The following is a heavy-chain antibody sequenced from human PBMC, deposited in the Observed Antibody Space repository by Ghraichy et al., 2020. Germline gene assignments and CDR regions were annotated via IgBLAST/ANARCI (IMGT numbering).Heavy chain of an antibody. CDR3: ARARIAVAALFDY. V-gene: IGHV3-7*04. Sequence: GGSLRLSCAASGFTFSSYWMSWVRQAPGKGLEWVANIKQDGSEKYYVDSVKGRFTISRDNAKNSLYLQMNSLRAEDTAVYYCARARIAVAALFDYWGQGTLVTVSS. J-gene: IGHJ4*02. CDR2: IKQDGSEK. D-gene: IGHD6-19*01. CDR1: GFTFSSYW.